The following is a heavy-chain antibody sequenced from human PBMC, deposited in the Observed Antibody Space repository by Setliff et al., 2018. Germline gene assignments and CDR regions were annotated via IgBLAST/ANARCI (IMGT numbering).Heavy chain of an antibody. J-gene: IGHJ4*02. CDR1: GYSFTSYY. CDR2: INPNSGGT. CDR3: ARVAVGAMGADY. V-gene: IGHV1-2*06. D-gene: IGHD1-26*01. Sequence: GESLKISCKGSGYSFTSYYMHWVRQAPGQGLEWMGRINPNSGGTNYAQKFQGRVTMTRDTSISTAYMELSRLRSDDTAVYYCARVAVGAMGADYWGQGTLVTVSS.